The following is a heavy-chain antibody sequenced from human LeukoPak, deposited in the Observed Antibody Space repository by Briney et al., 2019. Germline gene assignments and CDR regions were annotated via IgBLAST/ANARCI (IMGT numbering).Heavy chain of an antibody. CDR1: GFPFSDYY. D-gene: IGHD1-26*01. V-gene: IGHV3-11*04. J-gene: IGHJ3*02. Sequence: PGGSLRLSCAASGFPFSDYYMSWFRQAPGKGLEWVSYIVGSGSTIYHTDSVKGRFTISRDNAKNSLYLQMSSLRAEDTAIYYCARLHWIVGARDAFDIWGQGTMVTVSS. CDR2: IVGSGSTI. CDR3: ARLHWIVGARDAFDI.